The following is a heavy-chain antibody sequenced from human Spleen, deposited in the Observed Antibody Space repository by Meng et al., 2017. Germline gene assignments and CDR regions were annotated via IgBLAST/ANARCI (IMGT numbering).Heavy chain of an antibody. D-gene: IGHD2-21*02. CDR1: GFTFSRYA. Sequence: GESLKISCAASGFTFSRYAMTWVRQTPGKALEWVSAISGSGGGTYYADSVKGRFTIARDNSKNTPYLQMNSLRAEGTAVYYCAKDPCGSDCYSGWFDPWGQGTLVTVSS. CDR2: ISGSGGGT. J-gene: IGHJ5*02. V-gene: IGHV3-23*01. CDR3: AKDPCGSDCYSGWFDP.